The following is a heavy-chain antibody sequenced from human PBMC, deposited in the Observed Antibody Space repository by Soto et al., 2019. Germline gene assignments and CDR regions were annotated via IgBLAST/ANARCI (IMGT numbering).Heavy chain of an antibody. CDR3: ARLGSSSWYYYYGMDV. CDR2: IYPGDSDT. D-gene: IGHD6-13*01. V-gene: IGHV5-51*01. CDR1: GYSFTSYW. J-gene: IGHJ6*02. Sequence: GESLKISCKGSGYSFTSYWIGWVRQMPGKVLEWMGIIYPGDSDTRYSPSFQGQVTISADKSISTAYLQWSSLKASDTAMYYCARLGSSSWYYYYGMDVWGQGTTVNVSS.